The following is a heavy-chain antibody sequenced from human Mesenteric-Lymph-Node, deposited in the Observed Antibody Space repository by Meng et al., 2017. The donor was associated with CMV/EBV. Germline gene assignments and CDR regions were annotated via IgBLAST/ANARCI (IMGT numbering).Heavy chain of an antibody. D-gene: IGHD2-2*01. CDR2: IYYSGST. Sequence: SETLSLTCTVSGGSISSYYWSWIRQPPGKGPEWIGYIYYSGSTNYNPSLKSRVTISVDTSKNQFSLKLSSVTAADTAVYYCATGGGADCSSTSCYLPNFDYWGQGTLVTVSS. V-gene: IGHV4-59*01. J-gene: IGHJ4*02. CDR1: GGSISSYY. CDR3: ATGGGADCSSTSCYLPNFDY.